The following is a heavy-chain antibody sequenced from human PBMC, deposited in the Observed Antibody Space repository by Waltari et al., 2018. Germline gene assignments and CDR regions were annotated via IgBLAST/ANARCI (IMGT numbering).Heavy chain of an antibody. Sequence: QVQLVQSGAEVKKPGASVKVSCKASGYTFTSYYMHWVRQAPGQGLEWMGIINPSGGSTSSAQKFQGRVTMTRDTSTSTVYMELSSLRSEDTAVYYCARVDRNPYGGRFFDYWGQGTLVTVSS. J-gene: IGHJ4*02. CDR3: ARVDRNPYGGRFFDY. CDR1: GYTFTSYY. CDR2: INPSGGST. V-gene: IGHV1-46*01. D-gene: IGHD2-15*01.